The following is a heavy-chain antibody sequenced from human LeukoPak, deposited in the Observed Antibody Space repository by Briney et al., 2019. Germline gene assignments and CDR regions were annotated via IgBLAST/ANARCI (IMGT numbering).Heavy chain of an antibody. J-gene: IGHJ4*02. Sequence: RRSLRPSCAASGFDFSSNWMHWVRHAPGQGLVWVSRIKGDRISTKYADSVKGRFTISRDIAKNTLYLQMNSLRAEDTGVYYCAKDHYWSIDYWGRGTLVTVS. CDR2: IKGDRIST. CDR3: AKDHYWSIDY. V-gene: IGHV3-74*03. CDR1: GFDFSSNW. D-gene: IGHD3-3*01.